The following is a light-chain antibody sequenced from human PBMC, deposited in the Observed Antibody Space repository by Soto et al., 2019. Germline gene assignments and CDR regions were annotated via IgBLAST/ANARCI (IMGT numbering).Light chain of an antibody. V-gene: IGLV2-14*01. Sequence: QSALTQPASVSGSPGQSITISCTGTSSDVGGYTYVSWYQQHPGKAPELMIYEVSNRPSGVSNRFSGYKSGNTASLTISGLQAEDEADYYCSSYTSSSTPYVFGTGTKVTVL. J-gene: IGLJ1*01. CDR1: SSDVGGYTY. CDR2: EVS. CDR3: SSYTSSSTPYV.